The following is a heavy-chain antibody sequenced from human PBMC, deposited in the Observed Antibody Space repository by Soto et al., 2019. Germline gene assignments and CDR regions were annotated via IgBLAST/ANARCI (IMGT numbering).Heavy chain of an antibody. CDR1: GFTFSTYG. J-gene: IGHJ4*02. V-gene: IGHV3-30*18. D-gene: IGHD3-10*01. Sequence: QVQLVESGGGVVQPGRSLRLSCVASGFTFSTYGIHWVRQAPGKGLEWVAIISSDGSDKYYADSVKGRFTISRDNSKNTLYLQMNSLRAEDTAVYYCAKGMVVRGPGFDYWGQGTLVTVSS. CDR2: ISSDGSDK. CDR3: AKGMVVRGPGFDY.